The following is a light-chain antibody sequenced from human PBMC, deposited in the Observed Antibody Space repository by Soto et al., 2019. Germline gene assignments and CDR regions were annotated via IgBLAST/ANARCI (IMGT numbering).Light chain of an antibody. CDR3: AAWDDSLSGVV. Sequence: QAVVTQPPSASGTPGQRVTISCCGSSSNIGSNYVFWYQHLPGTAPKLLIYRNNQRPSGVPDRFSGSKSGTSASLAISGLRSEDETDYYCAAWDDSLSGVVFGGGTQLTVL. CDR1: SSNIGSNY. J-gene: IGLJ2*01. CDR2: RNN. V-gene: IGLV1-47*01.